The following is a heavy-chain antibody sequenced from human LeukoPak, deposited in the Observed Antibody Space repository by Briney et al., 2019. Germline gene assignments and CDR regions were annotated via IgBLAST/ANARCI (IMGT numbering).Heavy chain of an antibody. Sequence: PGGSLRLSCAASGFTFSSYWMHWVRQAPGKGLVWVSRINSDGSSTSYADSVKGRFTISRDNAKNTLYLQMNSLRAEDTAVYYCAGGITIFGVAARHDYWGQGTLVTVSS. CDR2: INSDGSST. V-gene: IGHV3-74*01. J-gene: IGHJ4*02. CDR1: GFTFSSYW. CDR3: AGGITIFGVAARHDY. D-gene: IGHD3-3*01.